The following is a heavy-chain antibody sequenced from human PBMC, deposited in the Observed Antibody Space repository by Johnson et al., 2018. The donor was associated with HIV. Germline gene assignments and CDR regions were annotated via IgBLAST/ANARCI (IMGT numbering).Heavy chain of an antibody. CDR1: GFTFSDHY. D-gene: IGHD6-13*01. V-gene: IGHV3-72*01. CDR3: ARERIAAAGLDAFDI. Sequence: VQLVESGGGLAQPGGSLRLSCEASGFTFSDHYMDWVRQAPGKGLEWVGRSRNKANTYTTEYAVSVKGRFTISRDDSKNSLYLQMNSLKTEDTAVYYCARERIAAAGLDAFDIWGQGTMVTVSS. CDR2: SRNKANTYTT. J-gene: IGHJ3*02.